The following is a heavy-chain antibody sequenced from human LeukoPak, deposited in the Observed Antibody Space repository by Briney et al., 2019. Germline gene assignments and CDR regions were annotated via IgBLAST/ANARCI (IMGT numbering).Heavy chain of an antibody. J-gene: IGHJ4*02. CDR1: GFTFSSYA. D-gene: IGHD3-9*01. Sequence: AGGSLRLSCAASGFTFSSYAMSWVRQAPGKGLEWVSAISDSGGSTYYADSVKGRFTISRDNSKNTLYLQMNSLRAEDTAVYYCAKGLRYFDWLFDYWGQGTLVTVSS. V-gene: IGHV3-23*01. CDR2: ISDSGGST. CDR3: AKGLRYFDWLFDY.